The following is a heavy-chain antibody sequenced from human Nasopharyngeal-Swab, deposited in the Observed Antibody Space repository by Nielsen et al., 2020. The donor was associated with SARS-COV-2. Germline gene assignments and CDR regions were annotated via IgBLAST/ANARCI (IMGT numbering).Heavy chain of an antibody. CDR2: IKEDGSEK. V-gene: IGHV3-7*01. D-gene: IGHD4-17*01. Sequence: GGSLRLSCAASGFIFSRYWMTWVRQAPGKGLEWVANIKEDGSEKYYVDSVEGRFTISRDNGNKSLYLQMNSLRAEDTGVYYCARLYGDNDYWGQGTLVIVSS. CDR3: ARLYGDNDY. J-gene: IGHJ4*02. CDR1: GFIFSRYW.